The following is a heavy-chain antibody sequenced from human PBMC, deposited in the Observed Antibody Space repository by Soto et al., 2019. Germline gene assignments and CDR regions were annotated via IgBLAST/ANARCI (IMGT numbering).Heavy chain of an antibody. CDR1: CYTFTDYY. Sequence: GASVQVSCKASCYTFTDYYIHCVRQAPGQGLECMGWINPNTGGTKYAQNFQGRVTMTSENSITTAHMELSSLRSDDTAVYFCMSSPYSSGSYDLSAHPPSDSFDYWGQGTLVTVSS. J-gene: IGHJ4*02. CDR2: INPNTGGT. D-gene: IGHD6-19*01. CDR3: MSSPYSSGSYDLSAHPPSDSFDY. V-gene: IGHV1-2*02.